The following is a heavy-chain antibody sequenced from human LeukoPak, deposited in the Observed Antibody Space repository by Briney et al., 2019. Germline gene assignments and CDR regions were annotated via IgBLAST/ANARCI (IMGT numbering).Heavy chain of an antibody. Sequence: GGSLRLSCQAFGFTFSNYAMSWFRQAPGKRLEWVSSIIADGGGSFLAVAVKGRFAISRDDFRSVVYLQMNSVCAKDTAVNYCARSGVATCHYWGQGILVTVSS. D-gene: IGHD2-15*01. V-gene: IGHV3-23*01. J-gene: IGHJ4*02. CDR2: IIADGGGS. CDR1: GFTFSNYA. CDR3: ARSGVATCHY.